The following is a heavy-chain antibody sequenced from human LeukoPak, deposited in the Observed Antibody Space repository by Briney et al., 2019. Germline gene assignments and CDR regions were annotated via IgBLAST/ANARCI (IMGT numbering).Heavy chain of an antibody. CDR2: IKQDGSEK. J-gene: IGHJ4*02. CDR3: ARGVELLWFGESEYYFDY. V-gene: IGHV3-7*01. Sequence: GGSLRLSRAASGFTFSSYWMSWVRQAPGKGLEWVATIKQDGSEKYYVDSVKGRFTISRDNAKNSLYLQMNSLRAEDTAVYYCARGVELLWFGESEYYFDYWGQGTLVTVSS. D-gene: IGHD3-10*01. CDR1: GFTFSSYW.